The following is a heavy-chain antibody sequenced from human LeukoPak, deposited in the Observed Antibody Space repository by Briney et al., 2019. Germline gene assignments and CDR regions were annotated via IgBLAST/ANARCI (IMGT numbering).Heavy chain of an antibody. D-gene: IGHD6-19*01. J-gene: IGHJ4*02. V-gene: IGHV3-30*04. CDR1: GFTFSSYA. Sequence: PGGSLRLSCAASGFTFSSYAMHWIRQAPGKGLEWVAVISYDGSNKYYADSVKGRFTIPRDNSKNTLYLQMNSLRAEDTAVYYCAREGSIAVAGTFDYWGQGTLVTVSS. CDR2: ISYDGSNK. CDR3: AREGSIAVAGTFDY.